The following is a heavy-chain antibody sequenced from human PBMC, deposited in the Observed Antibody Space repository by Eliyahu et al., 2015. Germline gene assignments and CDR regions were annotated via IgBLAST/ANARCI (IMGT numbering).Heavy chain of an antibody. CDR2: ISSSSSYI. V-gene: IGHV3-21*03. CDR1: GFTFSSYS. Sequence: EVQLVESGGGLVKPGGSLRLSCTASGFTFSSYSMNWVRQAPGKGLEWVSSISSSSSYIYYADSVKGRFTISRDNAKNSLYLQMNSLRAEDTAVYYCVRDLTTQWLVLEYNWFDPWGQGTLVTVSS. J-gene: IGHJ5*02. D-gene: IGHD6-19*01. CDR3: VRDLTTQWLVLEYNWFDP.